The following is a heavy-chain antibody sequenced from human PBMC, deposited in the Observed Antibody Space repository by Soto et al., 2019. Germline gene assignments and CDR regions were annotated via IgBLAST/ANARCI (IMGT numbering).Heavy chain of an antibody. J-gene: IGHJ5*02. Sequence: EVQLLESGGGLVQPGGSLRLSCAASAFTFSRFAMSWVRQTPGNGLEWVSAISGGGDNTCYADSVKGRFTISRDNSKNPLYLQMNGLRVEDTALYYCAKGLSGSGAYQWFDPWGQGTLVTVSS. D-gene: IGHD3-10*01. CDR2: ISGGGDNT. V-gene: IGHV3-23*01. CDR1: AFTFSRFA. CDR3: AKGLSGSGAYQWFDP.